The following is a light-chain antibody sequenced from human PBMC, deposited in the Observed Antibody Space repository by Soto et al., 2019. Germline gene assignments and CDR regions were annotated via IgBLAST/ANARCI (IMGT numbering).Light chain of an antibody. CDR2: GAS. V-gene: IGKV3-20*01. J-gene: IGKJ4*01. CDR3: RQCGTSPLT. Sequence: EIVLTQSPGTLSLSPGERATLSCRASQSVTSSYLAWYQQKPGQAPRLLIYGASSRSTGIPDRFSGSGSGTDFTLTISRLEPDDFAVYYCRQCGTSPLTFGGGTKVEIK. CDR1: QSVTSSY.